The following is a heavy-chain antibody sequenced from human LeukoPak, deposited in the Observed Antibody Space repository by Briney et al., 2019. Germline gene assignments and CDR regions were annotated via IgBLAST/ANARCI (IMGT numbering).Heavy chain of an antibody. D-gene: IGHD3-22*01. CDR1: GGSISSGGYY. J-gene: IGHJ4*02. Sequence: SQTLSLTCTVSGGSISSGGYYWSWIRQPPGKGLEWIGYIYHSGSTYYNPSLKSRVTISVDRSKNQFSLKLSSVTAADTAVYYCARSVGSIGGYFNYWGQGTLVTVSS. CDR3: ARSVGSIGGYFNY. V-gene: IGHV4-30-2*01. CDR2: IYHSGST.